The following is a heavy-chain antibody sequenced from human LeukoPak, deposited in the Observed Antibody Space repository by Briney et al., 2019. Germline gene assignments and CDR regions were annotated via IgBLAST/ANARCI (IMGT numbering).Heavy chain of an antibody. V-gene: IGHV4-34*01. J-gene: IGHJ4*02. D-gene: IGHD6-25*01. CDR3: ATSRVGPQNSGYLGH. Sequence: PSETLSLTCAVYGVSLSDFYWTWIRQSPGKGLEWIGEITHGGGSNCNPSLKSRVTMSVDTSEKQLSLKLASVTAADTAVYYCATSRVGPQNSGYLGHWGQGTLVTVSS. CDR2: ITHGGGS. CDR1: GVSLSDFY.